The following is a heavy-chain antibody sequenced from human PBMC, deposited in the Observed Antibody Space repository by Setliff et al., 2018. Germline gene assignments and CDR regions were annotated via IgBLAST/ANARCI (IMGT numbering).Heavy chain of an antibody. D-gene: IGHD3-3*01. CDR1: GVSVSNVNYY. CDR2: IYYSGNT. CDR3: ARVGYFDFWRGYGVGAFDL. Sequence: PSETLSLTCIVSGVSVSNVNYYWGWIRQPPGKGLEWIGSIYYSGNTYYNPSFKSRVTISIEKSKNQFSLKLTSVTAADTALYYCARVGYFDFWRGYGVGAFDLWGHGTMVTVS. V-gene: IGHV4-39*01. J-gene: IGHJ3*01.